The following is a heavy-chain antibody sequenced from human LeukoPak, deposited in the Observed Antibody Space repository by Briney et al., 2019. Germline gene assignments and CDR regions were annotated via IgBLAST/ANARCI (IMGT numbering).Heavy chain of an antibody. V-gene: IGHV3-48*04. CDR2: IRSSSTSV. CDR3: AGGMVTAIAAFDS. Sequence: PGGSLRLSCAASGFTFSSYNMNWVRQAPGKGLEWVSYIRSSSTSVYYADSVKGRFTISRDNAKNSLFLQMNSLRAEDTAVYYCAGGMVTAIAAFDSWGQGTLVTVSS. D-gene: IGHD2-21*02. CDR1: GFTFSSYN. J-gene: IGHJ4*02.